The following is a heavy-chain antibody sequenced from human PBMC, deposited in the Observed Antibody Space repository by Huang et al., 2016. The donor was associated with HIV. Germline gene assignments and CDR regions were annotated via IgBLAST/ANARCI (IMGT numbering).Heavy chain of an antibody. CDR2: ISYDGSNK. J-gene: IGHJ4*02. Sequence: QVQLVESGGGVVQPGRYLRLSCAAFGFTFNKYDMNWVRQAPGKGLEWVAVISYDGSNKYHADSVKGRFTISRDNSKNTVYLQMNSLRVEDTAVYYCAKDGRGSGTYYDYFEYWGQGTLVTVSS. CDR1: GFTFNKYD. V-gene: IGHV3-30*18. CDR3: AKDGRGSGTYYDYFEY. D-gene: IGHD1-26*01.